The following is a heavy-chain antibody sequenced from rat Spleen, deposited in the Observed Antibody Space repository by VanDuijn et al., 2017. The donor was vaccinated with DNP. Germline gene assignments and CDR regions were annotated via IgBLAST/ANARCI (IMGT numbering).Heavy chain of an antibody. CDR1: GFTFSDYH. J-gene: IGHJ2*01. V-gene: IGHV5-7*01. CDR3: ARHAYPGHSYFDY. Sequence: EVQLVETGGGLVQPGKSLKLSCVASGFTFSDYHMAWVRQTPKKGLEWVATLGYAGSNTYYRDSVKGRFTISRDHARNTLFLQVDSLRSEDTATYYCARHAYPGHSYFDYWGQGVMVTVSS. CDR2: LGYAGSNT. D-gene: IGHD1-4*01.